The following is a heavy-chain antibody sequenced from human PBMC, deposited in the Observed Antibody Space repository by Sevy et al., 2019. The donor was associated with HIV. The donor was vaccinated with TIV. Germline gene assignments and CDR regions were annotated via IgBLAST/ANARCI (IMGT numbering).Heavy chain of an antibody. V-gene: IGHV1-2*02. CDR1: GYTFTGYY. CDR2: INPNSGGT. Sequence: ASVKVSCKASGYTFTGYYMHWVRQAPGLGLEWMGWINPNSGGTNYAQKFQGRVTMTRDTSISTAYMELSRLRSDDTAVYYCARVPTMIVVVQGDLNAFDIWGQGTMVTVSS. J-gene: IGHJ3*02. D-gene: IGHD3-22*01. CDR3: ARVPTMIVVVQGDLNAFDI.